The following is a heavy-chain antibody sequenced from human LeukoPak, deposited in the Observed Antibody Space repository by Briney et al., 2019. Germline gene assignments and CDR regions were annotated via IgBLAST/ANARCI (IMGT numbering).Heavy chain of an antibody. J-gene: IGHJ3*02. CDR2: INPNSGGT. CDR3: ARACYYDSSGYSDAFDI. V-gene: IGHV1-2*02. Sequence: ASVKVSCKASGYTFTGYYMHWVRQAPGQGLEWMGWINPNSGGTNYAQKFQGRVTMTRDTSISTAYMELSRLRSDDTAVYYCARACYYDSSGYSDAFDIWGQGTMVTVSS. D-gene: IGHD3-22*01. CDR1: GYTFTGYY.